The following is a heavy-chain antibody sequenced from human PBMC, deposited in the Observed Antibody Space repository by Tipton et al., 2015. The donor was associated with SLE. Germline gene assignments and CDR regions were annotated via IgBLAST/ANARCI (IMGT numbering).Heavy chain of an antibody. Sequence: QVQLVQSGGGVVQPGGSLRLSCAASGFTFSSYDMHWVRQAPGKGLEWVALIRYDGSNKYYGDSAKGRFTISRDNSKNTLYLQMNSLRAEDTAVYYCAKVPRYGLGSYYNEGNYFDYWGQGTLVTVSS. D-gene: IGHD3-10*01. CDR1: GFTFSSYD. J-gene: IGHJ4*02. V-gene: IGHV3-30*02. CDR3: AKVPRYGLGSYYNEGNYFDY. CDR2: IRYDGSNK.